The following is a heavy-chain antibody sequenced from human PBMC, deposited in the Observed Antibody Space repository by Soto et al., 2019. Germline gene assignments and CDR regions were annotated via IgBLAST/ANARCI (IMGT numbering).Heavy chain of an antibody. CDR3: ARAMAPIVVVNPLISFDY. Sequence: GASVKVSCKASGYTFTSYYMHWVRQAPGQGLEWMGIINPSGGSTSYAQKFQGRVTMTRDTSTSTVYMELSSLRSEDTAVYYCARAMAPIVVVNPLISFDYWGQGTLVTVSS. V-gene: IGHV1-46*01. D-gene: IGHD3-22*01. J-gene: IGHJ4*02. CDR2: INPSGGST. CDR1: GYTFTSYY.